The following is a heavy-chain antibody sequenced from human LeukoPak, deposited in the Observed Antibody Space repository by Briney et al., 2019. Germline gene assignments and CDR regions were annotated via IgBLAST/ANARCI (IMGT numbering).Heavy chain of an antibody. J-gene: IGHJ3*02. CDR2: IKQDGSEK. D-gene: IGHD3-10*01. CDR3: ARDQDYYGSGSHYDAFDI. V-gene: IGHV3-7*01. Sequence: PGGSLRLSCAASGFTFSSYWMIWLRQAPGKGLEWVANIKQDGSEKYYMDSVKGRFTISRDNAKNSLYLQMNSLRAEDTAVYYCARDQDYYGSGSHYDAFDIWGQGTMATVSS. CDR1: GFTFSSYW.